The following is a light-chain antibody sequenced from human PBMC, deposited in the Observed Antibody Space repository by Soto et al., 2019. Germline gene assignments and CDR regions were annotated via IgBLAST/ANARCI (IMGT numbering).Light chain of an antibody. V-gene: IGKV1-5*01. CDR3: QQYNSYSA. CDR1: QSISSW. Sequence: DIPMTQSPSTLSASVGDRVTITCRASQSISSWLAWYQQKPGKSPKLLIYDASSLESGVPSRFSRSGSGTQVTLTNSNLQTDDFSTYYCQQYNSYSAFGQGTKVEIK. CDR2: DAS. J-gene: IGKJ1*01.